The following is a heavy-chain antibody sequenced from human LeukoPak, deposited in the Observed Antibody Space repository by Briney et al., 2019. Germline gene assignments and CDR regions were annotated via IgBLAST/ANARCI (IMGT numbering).Heavy chain of an antibody. J-gene: IGHJ4*02. CDR3: ARELLRGAFYPY. CDR2: IRQDGSEK. D-gene: IGHD2-15*01. Sequence: GGSLRLSCAASGFTFSSYRMSWVRQAPGKGLEWVANIRQDGSEKYYVDSVKGRFTISRDNAKNSLYLQMNSLRAEDTAVYYCARELLRGAFYPYWGQGTLVTVSS. CDR1: GFTFSSYR. V-gene: IGHV3-7*04.